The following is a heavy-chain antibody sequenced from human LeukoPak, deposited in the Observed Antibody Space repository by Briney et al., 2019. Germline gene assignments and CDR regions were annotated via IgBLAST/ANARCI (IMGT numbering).Heavy chain of an antibody. Sequence: SETLSLTCTVSGGSISSYYWSWIRQHPGKGLEWIGYIYYSGSTYYNPSLKSRVTISVDTSKNQFSLKLSSVTAADTAVYYCARDLSGGSCVDYWGQGTLVTVSS. J-gene: IGHJ4*02. CDR2: IYYSGST. D-gene: IGHD2-15*01. CDR3: ARDLSGGSCVDY. CDR1: GGSISSYY. V-gene: IGHV4-59*06.